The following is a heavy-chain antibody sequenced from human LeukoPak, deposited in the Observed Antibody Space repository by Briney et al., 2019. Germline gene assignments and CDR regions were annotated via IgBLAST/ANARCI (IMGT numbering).Heavy chain of an antibody. V-gene: IGHV4-59*01. J-gene: IGHJ5*02. CDR1: GGPISSYY. CDR2: IYYSGST. CDR3: AREDLDYGSGSYYNVGWFDP. Sequence: SETLSLTCTVSGGPISSYYWSWTRQPPGKGLEWIGYIYYSGSTNYNPSLKSRVTISVATSKNQFSLKVSSVNAADTAVYYCAREDLDYGSGSYYNVGWFDPWGQGTLVTVSS. D-gene: IGHD3-10*01.